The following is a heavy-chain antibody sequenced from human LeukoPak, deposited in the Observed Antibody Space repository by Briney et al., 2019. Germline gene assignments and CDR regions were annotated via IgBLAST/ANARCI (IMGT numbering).Heavy chain of an antibody. Sequence: PGGSLRLSCVASGFIFTKYWMHWVRQAPGKGLEWVAVIWYDGSNKYYADSVKGRFTISRDNSKNTLYLQMNSLRAEDTAVYYCARDRSYGDYFDYWGQGTLVTVSS. CDR3: ARDRSYGDYFDY. CDR1: GFIFTKYW. V-gene: IGHV3-33*08. CDR2: IWYDGSNK. D-gene: IGHD4-17*01. J-gene: IGHJ4*02.